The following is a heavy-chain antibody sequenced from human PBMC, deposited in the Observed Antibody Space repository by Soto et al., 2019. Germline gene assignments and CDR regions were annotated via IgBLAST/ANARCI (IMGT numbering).Heavy chain of an antibody. D-gene: IGHD4-17*01. CDR2: ISGSGGKT. V-gene: IGHV3-23*01. CDR3: AKDDGDYGFDN. Sequence: EVQLLESGGGLVQPGGSLRLSCAASGFTFSSYGMSWVRQAPGEGLEWVSAISGSGGKTYYTDSVRGRFTISRDNSETTLYLQMKTLRAEDTAVYYCAKDDGDYGFDNWGQGTLVTVSS. J-gene: IGHJ4*02. CDR1: GFTFSSYG.